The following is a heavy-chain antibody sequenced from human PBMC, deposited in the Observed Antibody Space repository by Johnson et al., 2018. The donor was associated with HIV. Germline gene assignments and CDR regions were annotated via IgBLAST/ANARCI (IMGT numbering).Heavy chain of an antibody. D-gene: IGHD6-19*01. V-gene: IGHV3-23*04. CDR2: ISGSGGST. J-gene: IGHJ3*02. Sequence: VHLVESGGGLVQPGGSLRLSCAASGFTFSSYAMSWVRQAPGKGLEWVSAISGSGGSTYYADSVKGRFTISRDNSKNTLYLQMNSLRAEDTAVYYCARAGAVGFDAFDIWGQGTMVTVSS. CDR1: GFTFSSYA. CDR3: ARAGAVGFDAFDI.